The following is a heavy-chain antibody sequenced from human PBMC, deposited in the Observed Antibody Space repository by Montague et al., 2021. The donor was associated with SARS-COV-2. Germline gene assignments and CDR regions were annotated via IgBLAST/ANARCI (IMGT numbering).Heavy chain of an antibody. Sequence: SETLSLTCTVSGGSISSSSYYWGWIRQPPGKGLEWIGSLYYTGSTYYXPSLKSRVTISVDTSKNQFSPKLSSVTAADTAVYYCARDSSSWYYWFDPWGQGTLVTVSS. CDR2: LYYTGST. CDR1: GGSISSSSYY. D-gene: IGHD6-13*01. CDR3: ARDSSSWYYWFDP. J-gene: IGHJ5*02. V-gene: IGHV4-39*01.